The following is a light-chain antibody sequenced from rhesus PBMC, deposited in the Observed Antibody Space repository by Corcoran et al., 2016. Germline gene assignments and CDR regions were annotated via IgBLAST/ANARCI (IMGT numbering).Light chain of an antibody. CDR1: QGIRSY. CDR3: KQYNSVPYS. CDR2: YAI. V-gene: IGKV1-25*01. J-gene: IGKJ2*01. Sequence: DIQMTQSPSSVSASVGDRVTMTCRASQGIRSYLAWYQQKPGKGPKVLIYYAIPLQSGFPSRFIGSGSGTEFTLTIRSLQPADFATYNCKQYNSVPYSFGRGTKVEIK.